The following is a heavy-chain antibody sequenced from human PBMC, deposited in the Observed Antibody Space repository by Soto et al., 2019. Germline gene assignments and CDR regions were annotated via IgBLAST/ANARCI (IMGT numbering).Heavy chain of an antibody. CDR3: ARVNKLERHPSPFDY. J-gene: IGHJ4*02. D-gene: IGHD1-1*01. CDR1: GGSISSYY. CDR2: IYYSGST. Sequence: QVQLQESGPGLVKPSETLSLTCTVSGGSISSYYWSWIRQPPGKGLEWIGYIYYSGSTNYNPSLKSRVTISVDTSKNQFSLKLSSVTAADTAVYYCARVNKLERHPSPFDYWGQGTLVTVSS. V-gene: IGHV4-59*08.